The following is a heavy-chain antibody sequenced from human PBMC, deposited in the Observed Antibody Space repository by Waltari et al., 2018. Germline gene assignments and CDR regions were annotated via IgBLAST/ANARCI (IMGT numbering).Heavy chain of an antibody. V-gene: IGHV3-7*01. J-gene: IGHJ6*02. CDR3: ARDGWAPRRYYGMDV. D-gene: IGHD1-26*01. Sequence: EVQLVESGGGLVQPGGSLRLSCAASGFTFSSYWMHWVRQAPGKGLEWVANIKQDGSEKYYVDSGKGRFTISRDNAKNSLYLQMNSLRAEDTAVYYCARDGWAPRRYYGMDVWGQGTTVTVSS. CDR2: IKQDGSEK. CDR1: GFTFSSYW.